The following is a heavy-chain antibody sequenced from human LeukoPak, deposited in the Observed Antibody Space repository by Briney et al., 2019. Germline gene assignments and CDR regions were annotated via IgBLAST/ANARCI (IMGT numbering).Heavy chain of an antibody. Sequence: KNGESLKISCKGSGYNFPNYWIAWVRQMPGKGLEWMGIIYPADSDSRYSPSFRGQVTISADKSISTAYLQWSRLKASDSAIYYCARFPPGLPTVNIVPDSWGQGTLVTVSS. CDR2: IYPADSDS. CDR1: GYNFPNYW. J-gene: IGHJ4*02. V-gene: IGHV5-51*01. D-gene: IGHD2-21*01. CDR3: ARFPPGLPTVNIVPDS.